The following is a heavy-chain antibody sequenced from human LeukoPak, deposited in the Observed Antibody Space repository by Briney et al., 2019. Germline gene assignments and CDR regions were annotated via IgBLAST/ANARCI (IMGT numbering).Heavy chain of an antibody. V-gene: IGHV4-38-2*02. Sequence: SETRSLTCAVSGYSISSGYYWGWIRQPPGKGLEWIGSIYHSGSTYYNPSLKSRVTISVDTSKNQFSLKLSSVTAADTAVYYCARDTIVATSADAFDIWGQGTMVTVSS. CDR3: ARDTIVATSADAFDI. D-gene: IGHD5-12*01. CDR1: GYSISSGYY. J-gene: IGHJ3*02. CDR2: IYHSGST.